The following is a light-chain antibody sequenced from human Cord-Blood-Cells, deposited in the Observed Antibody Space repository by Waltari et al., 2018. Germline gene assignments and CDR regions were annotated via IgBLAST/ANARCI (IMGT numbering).Light chain of an antibody. J-gene: IGLJ3*02. Sequence: QSALTQPASVSGSPGQSITISCTGTSSDVGGYNYVSWYQQHPGEAPKLMIEDVSNRPSGVSNRFSDSKSGNTASLTISGLQAEDEADYYCSSYTSSSTWVFGGGTKLTVL. CDR3: SSYTSSSTWV. CDR1: SSDVGGYNY. V-gene: IGLV2-14*01. CDR2: DVS.